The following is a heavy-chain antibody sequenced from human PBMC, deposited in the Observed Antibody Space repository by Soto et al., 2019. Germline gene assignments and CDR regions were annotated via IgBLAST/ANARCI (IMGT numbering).Heavy chain of an antibody. V-gene: IGHV3-30*03. CDR2: ISYDGSNK. J-gene: IGHJ4*02. CDR1: GFTFSSYG. Sequence: GGSLRLSCAASGFTFSSYGMHWVRQAPGKGLEWVAVISYDGSNKYYADSVKGRFTISRDNSKNTLYLQMNSLRAEETAVYYCARIQWDYGSYFDYWGQGTLVTVSS. CDR3: ARIQWDYGSYFDY. D-gene: IGHD4-17*01.